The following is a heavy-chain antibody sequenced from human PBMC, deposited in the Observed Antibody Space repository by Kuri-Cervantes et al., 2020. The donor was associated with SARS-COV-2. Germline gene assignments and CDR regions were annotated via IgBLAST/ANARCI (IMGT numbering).Heavy chain of an antibody. CDR1: GYSLSLYA. J-gene: IGHJ4*02. CDR2: INPSGGT. V-gene: IGHV1-2*02. CDR3: ARDDNSSGYYGPDFDY. Sequence: ALVKVSCKTSGYSLSLYAIHWVRQAPGQGLKWMGWINPSGGTKYAQKFQGRVTMTRNTSISTAYLEVSRLRSDDTAVYYCARDDNSSGYYGPDFDYWGQGTLVTVSS. D-gene: IGHD3-22*01.